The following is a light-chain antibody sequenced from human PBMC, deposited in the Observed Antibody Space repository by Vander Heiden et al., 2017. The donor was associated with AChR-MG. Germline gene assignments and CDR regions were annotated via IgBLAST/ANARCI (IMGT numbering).Light chain of an antibody. Sequence: PVLTQPPSASALLGASIKLTCTQCSEHSPSTPASYQQRPGGSPQYIMKVKSDGSRSKGDGIPERFMGSSSGADRYPTFSNLQSDDEAEDDCGEGHTIDGQGAFYVFGTGTKVTVL. J-gene: IGLJ1*01. CDR2: VKSDGSR. CDR3: GEGHTIDGQGAFYV. CDR1: SEHSPST. V-gene: IGLV4-3*01.